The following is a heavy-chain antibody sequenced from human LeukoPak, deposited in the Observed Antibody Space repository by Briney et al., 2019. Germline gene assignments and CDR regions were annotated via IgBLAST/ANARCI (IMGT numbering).Heavy chain of an antibody. J-gene: IGHJ5*02. Sequence: PGGSLRLSCAASGFTFSSYEMNWVRQAPGKGLEWVSYISSSGSTIYYADSVKGRFTISRDNVKNSLYLQMNSLRAEDTAVYYCAKDRPSRMSSANWFDPWGQGALVTVSS. CDR1: GFTFSSYE. V-gene: IGHV3-48*03. CDR2: ISSSGSTI. CDR3: AKDRPSRMSSANWFDP. D-gene: IGHD6-19*01.